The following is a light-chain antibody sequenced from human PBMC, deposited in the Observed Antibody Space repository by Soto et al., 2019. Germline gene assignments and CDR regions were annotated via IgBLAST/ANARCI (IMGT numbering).Light chain of an antibody. J-gene: IGKJ4*01. Sequence: EIVMTQSPATLSVCPGERATLSCRASQSVSNNLAWYQQKPGQAPRLLIFGASTRATGIPGRFSGSGSGTEFTLTISSLQSEDFAIYYCQQYNNWPPLTFGGGTKVEIK. CDR3: QQYNNWPPLT. CDR1: QSVSNN. CDR2: GAS. V-gene: IGKV3-15*01.